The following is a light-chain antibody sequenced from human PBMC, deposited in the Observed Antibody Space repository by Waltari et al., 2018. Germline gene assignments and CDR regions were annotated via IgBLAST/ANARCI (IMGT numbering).Light chain of an antibody. Sequence: DIVMTQYPDSLAVSLGERATINCRSSPSVLYSSNNKNYLAWYQQKPGQPPELLIYWASTRESGVPDRFSGSGSGTDFTLTISNLQAEDVAVYYCHQYYTTPYTFGQGTKLEI. J-gene: IGKJ2*01. CDR2: WAS. CDR3: HQYYTTPYT. V-gene: IGKV4-1*01. CDR1: PSVLYSSNNKNY.